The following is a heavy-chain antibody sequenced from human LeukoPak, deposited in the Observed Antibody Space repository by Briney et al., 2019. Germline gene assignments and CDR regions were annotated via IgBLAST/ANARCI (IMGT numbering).Heavy chain of an antibody. Sequence: PGGSLRLSCAASGFTFSSYSMNWVRQAPGKGLEWVSSISSSSSYIYYADSVKGRFTISRDNAKNSLYPQMNSLRAEDTAVYYCARGPHYYDSSGSWEYFDYWGQGTLVTVSS. CDR2: ISSSSSYI. CDR1: GFTFSSYS. J-gene: IGHJ4*02. D-gene: IGHD3-22*01. V-gene: IGHV3-21*01. CDR3: ARGPHYYDSSGSWEYFDY.